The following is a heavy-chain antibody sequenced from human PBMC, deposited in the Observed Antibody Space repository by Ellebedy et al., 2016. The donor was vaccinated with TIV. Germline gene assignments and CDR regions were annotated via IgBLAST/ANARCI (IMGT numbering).Heavy chain of an antibody. CDR3: ARFSGSYGGFDF. D-gene: IGHD1-26*01. CDR2: IDPSDSYT. J-gene: IGHJ4*02. Sequence: GESLKISCEGSGYSFSTYWITWVRQMPGKGLESLGRIDPSDSYTKYSQSFQGNVTMSVDNSINTAYLQWSSLKASDTALYYCARFSGSYGGFDFWGQGTLVTVSS. CDR1: GYSFSTYW. V-gene: IGHV5-10-1*01.